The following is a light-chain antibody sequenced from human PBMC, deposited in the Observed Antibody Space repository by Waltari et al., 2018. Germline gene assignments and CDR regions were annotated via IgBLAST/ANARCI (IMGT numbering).Light chain of an antibody. V-gene: IGLV2-23*02. CDR1: SSDVGNYNL. CDR3: CSYAGLGIYV. J-gene: IGLJ1*01. CDR2: GVT. Sequence: QSGLTQPASVSGSPGQSITISCTGTSSDVGNYNLVSWYQKYPGKAPKLMVYGVTRRSSGVSDRFSGSKSGNTASLTIYGLQSEDEADYYCCSYAGLGIYVFGTGTKVTVL.